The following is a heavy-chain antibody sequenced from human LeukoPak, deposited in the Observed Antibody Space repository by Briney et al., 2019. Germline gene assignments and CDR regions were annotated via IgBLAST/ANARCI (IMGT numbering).Heavy chain of an antibody. V-gene: IGHV4-38-2*02. CDR1: DYSITNGYY. Sequence: PSETLSLTCTVSDYSITNGYYWGWIRQPPGKGLEWIGSIYHSGSTYYNPSLKSRVTISVDTSKNQFSLKLSSVTAADTAVYYCARDSAASIAAAGTWWFDPWGQGTLVTVSS. D-gene: IGHD6-13*01. CDR3: ARDSAASIAAAGTWWFDP. J-gene: IGHJ5*02. CDR2: IYHSGST.